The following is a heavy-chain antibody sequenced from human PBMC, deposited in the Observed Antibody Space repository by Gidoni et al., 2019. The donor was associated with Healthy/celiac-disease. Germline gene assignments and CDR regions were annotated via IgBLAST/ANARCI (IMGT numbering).Heavy chain of an antibody. J-gene: IGHJ4*02. V-gene: IGHV3-30*04. Sequence: QVQLVESGGGVVHPGRSLRLSCAASGFTFSSSAMHWVRQAPGKGLECVAVISYDGRNKYYADSVKGRFTISRDNAKNTLYLQMNSLRAEDTAVYYCARDHEDTAGFDYWGQGTLVTVSS. D-gene: IGHD5-18*01. CDR1: GFTFSSSA. CDR3: ARDHEDTAGFDY. CDR2: ISYDGRNK.